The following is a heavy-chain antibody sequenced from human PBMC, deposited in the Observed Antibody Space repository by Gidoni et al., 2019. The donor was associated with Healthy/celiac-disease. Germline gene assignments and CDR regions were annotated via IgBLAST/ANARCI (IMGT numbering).Heavy chain of an antibody. CDR1: GGSFSGYY. CDR2: INHSGST. Sequence: QVQLQQWGAGLLKPSETLSLTCAVYGGSFSGYYWSWIRQPPGKGLEWIGEINHSGSTNYNPSLKSRVTISVDTSKNQFSLKLSSVTAADTAVYYCAREHVGYDFWSGTYYYYYYMDVWGKGTTVTVSS. J-gene: IGHJ6*03. D-gene: IGHD3-3*01. V-gene: IGHV4-34*01. CDR3: AREHVGYDFWSGTYYYYYYMDV.